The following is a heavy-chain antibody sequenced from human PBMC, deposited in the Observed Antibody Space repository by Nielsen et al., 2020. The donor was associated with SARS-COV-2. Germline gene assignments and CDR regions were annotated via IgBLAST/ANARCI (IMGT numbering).Heavy chain of an antibody. CDR1: GFTFSSYA. J-gene: IGHJ4*02. V-gene: IGHV3-30-3*01. CDR3: AREDGADLFDY. Sequence: GGSLRLSCAASGFTFSSYAMHWVRQAPGKGLEWVAVISYDGSNKYYADSVKGRFTISRDNSENTLYLQMNSLRAEDTAVYYCAREDGADLFDYWGQGTLVTVSS. CDR2: ISYDGSNK.